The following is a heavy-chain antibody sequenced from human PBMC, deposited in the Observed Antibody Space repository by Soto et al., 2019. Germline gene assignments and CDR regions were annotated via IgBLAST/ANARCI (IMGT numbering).Heavy chain of an antibody. Sequence: ASVKVSCKASGYTFTSYGISWVRQAPGQGLEWMGWISAYNGNTNYAQKLQGRVTMTTDTSTSTAYMELRSLRSDDTAVYYCAREWDPRGGSYGMDVWGQGTTVTVSS. V-gene: IGHV1-18*01. J-gene: IGHJ6*02. D-gene: IGHD1-26*01. CDR2: ISAYNGNT. CDR1: GYTFTSYG. CDR3: AREWDPRGGSYGMDV.